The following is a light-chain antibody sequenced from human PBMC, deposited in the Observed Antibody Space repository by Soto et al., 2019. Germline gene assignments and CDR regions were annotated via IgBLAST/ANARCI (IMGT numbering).Light chain of an antibody. CDR2: DNN. V-gene: IGLV1-51*01. CDR3: ATWDSRLIAGV. J-gene: IGLJ2*01. CDR1: SSNIGNNF. Sequence: QSVLTQPPSVSAAPGQEVTISCSGSSSNIGNNFVSWYQHLPGTAPKLLIYDNNKRPSGIPDRFSGTKSGTSATLGITGLQTGDEGHYYCATWDSRLIAGVFGGGTKVTVL.